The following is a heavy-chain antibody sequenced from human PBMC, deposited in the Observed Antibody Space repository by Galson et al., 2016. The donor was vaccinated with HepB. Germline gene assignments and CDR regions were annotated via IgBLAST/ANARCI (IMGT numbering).Heavy chain of an antibody. CDR3: AKNLRTAPGRGSDYFDY. J-gene: IGHJ4*02. Sequence: SLRLSCAASGFTFSSYAMSWVRQAPGKGLEWVSTVSDSGSRTFCADSVKGRCTISRDNSKNTLYLQMNSLRAEDTAVYYCAKNLRTAPGRGSDYFDYWGQGTLVTVSS. CDR1: GFTFSSYA. CDR2: VSDSGSRT. D-gene: IGHD6-13*01. V-gene: IGHV3-23*01.